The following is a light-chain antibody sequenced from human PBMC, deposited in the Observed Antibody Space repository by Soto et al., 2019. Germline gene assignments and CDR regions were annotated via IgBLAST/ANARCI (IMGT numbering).Light chain of an antibody. V-gene: IGKV1-27*01. CDR3: QKFNTAPLT. Sequence: DIQMTQSPSSLSASVGDRVTITCRASQGISVYLAWYQQKPGKVPKLLIYSASTLKSWAPSRFSGSGSGTDFTLTISRLQPQDVATYYCQKFNTAPLTFGQGTRLEIK. CDR2: SAS. CDR1: QGISVY. J-gene: IGKJ5*01.